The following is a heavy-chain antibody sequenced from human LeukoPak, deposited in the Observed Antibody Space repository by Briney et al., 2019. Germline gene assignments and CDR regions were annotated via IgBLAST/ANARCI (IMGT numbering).Heavy chain of an antibody. Sequence: SETLSLTCTVSGDSISNYYWNWIRQPVGKGLEWIGRIYTSGSIDDNPSLKSRVTISVDTSKNQFSLKLSSVTAADTAVYYCARGARGHYDILTGYYWAYYMDVWGKGTTVTISS. D-gene: IGHD3-9*01. V-gene: IGHV4-4*07. CDR3: ARGARGHYDILTGYYWAYYMDV. CDR1: GDSISNYY. CDR2: IYTSGSI. J-gene: IGHJ6*03.